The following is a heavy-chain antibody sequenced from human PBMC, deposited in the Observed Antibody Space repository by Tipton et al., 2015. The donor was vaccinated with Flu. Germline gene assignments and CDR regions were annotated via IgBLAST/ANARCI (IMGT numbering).Heavy chain of an antibody. CDR3: ARDLRGYSGYTGGDAFDL. CDR2: IYTSGST. J-gene: IGHJ3*01. V-gene: IGHV4-4*07. CDR1: GDSISNYY. Sequence: TLSLTCTVSGDSISNYYWGWIRQPAGKGLQWIGRIYTSGSTDYNPSLKGRVTMSVDTSRNQFSLRLSSVTAADTALYYCARDLRGYSGYTGGDAFDLWGPGIMVTVSS. D-gene: IGHD5-12*01.